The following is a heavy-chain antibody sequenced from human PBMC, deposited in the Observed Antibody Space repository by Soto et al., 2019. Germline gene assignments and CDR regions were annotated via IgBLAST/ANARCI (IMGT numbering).Heavy chain of an antibody. CDR3: AGALENPYFYYGLNV. V-gene: IGHV3-23*01. CDR2: ISATGGGT. D-gene: IGHD1-1*01. J-gene: IGHJ6*02. Sequence: QPGGSLRLSCAASGFKFSNYAMSWVRQAPGKGLEWVSLISATGGGTYYADSVKGRFTISRDNSKNTLYLQMNSLRVEDTATYYCAGALENPYFYYGLNVWGQGTTVTVSS. CDR1: GFKFSNYA.